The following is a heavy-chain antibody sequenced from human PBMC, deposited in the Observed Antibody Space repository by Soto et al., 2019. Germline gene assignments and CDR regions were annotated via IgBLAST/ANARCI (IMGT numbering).Heavy chain of an antibody. V-gene: IGHV1-69*06. D-gene: IGHD6-19*01. J-gene: IGHJ6*02. CDR2: TSPMFETV. CDR1: GGTFSSYV. Sequence: QVQLVQSAAEVKKPGSSVKVSCKASGGTFSSYVISWVRQAPGQGLEWMGGTSPMFETVNYAQNLQGRVTITADKSTRTAYIEVSRLRSDDTAVHYCARAIVAAVAGGYHYYPMDAWGQGTTVTVSS. CDR3: ARAIVAAVAGGYHYYPMDA.